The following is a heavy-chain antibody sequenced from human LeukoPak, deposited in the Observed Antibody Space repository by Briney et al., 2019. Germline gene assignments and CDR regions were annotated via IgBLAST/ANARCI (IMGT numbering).Heavy chain of an antibody. V-gene: IGHV3-7*01. J-gene: IGHJ4*02. CDR3: ARGVATIRVADYFDY. CDR1: GFTFSSYW. D-gene: IGHD5-12*01. Sequence: PGGSLRLSCAASGFTFSSYWMSWVRQAPGKGLEWVANIKQDGSEKYYVDSVKGRFTISRDNAKNSLYLQMNSLRAEDTAVYYCARGVATIRVADYFDYWGQGTLVTASS. CDR2: IKQDGSEK.